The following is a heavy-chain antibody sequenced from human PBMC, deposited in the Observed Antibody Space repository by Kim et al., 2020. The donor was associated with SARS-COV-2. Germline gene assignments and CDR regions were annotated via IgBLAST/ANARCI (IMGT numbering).Heavy chain of an antibody. Sequence: NYAQKFQGSVTRTRDTSISTAYMELSRLRSDDTAVYYCARTLVIVAPMDVWGQGTTVTVSS. CDR3: ARTLVIVAPMDV. V-gene: IGHV1-2*02. D-gene: IGHD3-22*01. J-gene: IGHJ6*02.